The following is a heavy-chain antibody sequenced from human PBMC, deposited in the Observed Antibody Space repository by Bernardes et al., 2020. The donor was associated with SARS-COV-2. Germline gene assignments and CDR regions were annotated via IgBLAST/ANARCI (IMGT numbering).Heavy chain of an antibody. CDR2: ISAYNGNT. Sequence: ASVKVSCKASGYTFTSYGISWVRQAPGQGLEWMGWISAYNGNTNYAQKLQGRVTMTTDTSTSTAYMELRSLRSDDTAVYYCARERSWLRSVRGWFDPWGQGTLVTVSS. D-gene: IGHD5-12*01. V-gene: IGHV1-18*01. J-gene: IGHJ5*02. CDR1: GYTFTSYG. CDR3: ARERSWLRSVRGWFDP.